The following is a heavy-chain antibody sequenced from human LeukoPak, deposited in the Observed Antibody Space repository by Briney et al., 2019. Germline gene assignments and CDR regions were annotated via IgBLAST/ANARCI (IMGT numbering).Heavy chain of an antibody. D-gene: IGHD3-3*01. CDR1: GFTFSNAW. CDR3: TTVVVDYDFWSGYLGHDAFDI. CDR2: IKSKTDGGTT. V-gene: IGHV3-15*01. Sequence: GGSLRLSCAASGFTFSNAWMSWVRQAPGKGLEWVGRIKSKTDGGTTDYAAPVKGRFTISRDDSKNTLYLQMNSLKTEDTAVYYCTTVVVDYDFWSGYLGHDAFDIWGQGTMVTVSS. J-gene: IGHJ3*02.